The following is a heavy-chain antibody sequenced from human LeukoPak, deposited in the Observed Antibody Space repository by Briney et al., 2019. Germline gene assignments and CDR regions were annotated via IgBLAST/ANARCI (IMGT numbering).Heavy chain of an antibody. J-gene: IGHJ4*02. V-gene: IGHV3-9*01. D-gene: IGHD6-19*01. CDR3: AKDLYSSGWYYFDY. CDR1: GFTFDDYA. Sequence: PGRSLRLSCAASGFTFDDYAMPWVRQAPGRGLEWVSGISWNSGSIGYADSVKGRFTISRDNAKNSLYLQMNSLRAEDTALYYCAKDLYSSGWYYFDYWGQGTLVTVSS. CDR2: ISWNSGSI.